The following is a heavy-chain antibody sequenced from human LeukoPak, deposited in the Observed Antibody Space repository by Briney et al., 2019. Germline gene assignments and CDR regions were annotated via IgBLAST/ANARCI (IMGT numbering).Heavy chain of an antibody. CDR3: ARSSVGARRRIDY. D-gene: IGHD1-26*01. V-gene: IGHV1-8*01. J-gene: IGHJ4*02. Sequence: ASVKVSCKASGYTFTSYDINWVRQATGQGLEWMGWMNPNSGNTGYAQKFQGRVTTTRSTSINTAYMELNSLTSEDTAVHYCARSSVGARRRIDYWGQGSLVTVSS. CDR2: MNPNSGNT. CDR1: GYTFTSYD.